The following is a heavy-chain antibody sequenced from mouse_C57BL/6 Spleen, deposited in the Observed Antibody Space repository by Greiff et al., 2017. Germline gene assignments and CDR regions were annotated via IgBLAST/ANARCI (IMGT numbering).Heavy chain of an antibody. Sequence: EVKLMESGGDLVKPGGSLKLSCAASGFTFSSYGMSWVRQTPDKRLEWVATISSGGSYTYYPDSVKGRFTISRDNAKNTLYLQMSSLKSEDTAMYYCARHRDTQEFAYWGQGTLVTVSA. V-gene: IGHV5-6*01. J-gene: IGHJ3*01. CDR2: ISSGGSYT. CDR3: ARHRDTQEFAY. CDR1: GFTFSSYG. D-gene: IGHD3-3*01.